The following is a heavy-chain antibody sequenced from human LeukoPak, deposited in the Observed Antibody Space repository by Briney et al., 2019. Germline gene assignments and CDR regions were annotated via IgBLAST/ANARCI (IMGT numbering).Heavy chain of an antibody. V-gene: IGHV3-53*05. D-gene: IGHD3-22*01. J-gene: IGHJ4*02. CDR1: GFTVSSNY. CDR2: IYSGGST. Sequence: GGSLRLSCAASGFTVSSNYMSWVRQAPGKGLEWVSVIYSGGSTYYADSVKGRFTISRDNSKNTLYLQMNSLRAEDTAVYYCAKDPDGYDSSGYPDYWGQGTLVTVSS. CDR3: AKDPDGYDSSGYPDY.